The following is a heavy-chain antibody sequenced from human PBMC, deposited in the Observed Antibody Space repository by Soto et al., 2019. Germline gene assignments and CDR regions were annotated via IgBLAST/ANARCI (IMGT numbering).Heavy chain of an antibody. D-gene: IGHD6-6*01. J-gene: IGHJ2*01. CDR2: ISGSGGST. V-gene: IGHV3-23*01. CDR1: GCRSSSNT. CDR3: AKSIASKTRPLGKYFDL. Sequence: PEGSLRRSCAASGCRSSSNTISWLRKAPSKGMERVSAISGSGGSTYYADSVKGRFTSSRDNSKNTLYLQMTSLRAEDTAVYYCAKSIASKTRPLGKYFDLWGRGTLVSDSS.